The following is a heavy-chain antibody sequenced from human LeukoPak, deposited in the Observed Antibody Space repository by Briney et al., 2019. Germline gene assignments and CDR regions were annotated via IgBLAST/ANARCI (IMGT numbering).Heavy chain of an antibody. CDR3: AKDLRLWSNDAFDI. Sequence: GGSLRLSCAASGFTFSSYGMHWVRQAPGKGLEWVAVISYDGSNKYYADSVKGRFTISRDNSKNTLYLQMNSLRAEDTAVYYCAKDLRLWSNDAFDIGGQGKMATVSP. V-gene: IGHV3-30*18. CDR2: ISYDGSNK. D-gene: IGHD5-18*01. J-gene: IGHJ3*02. CDR1: GFTFSSYG.